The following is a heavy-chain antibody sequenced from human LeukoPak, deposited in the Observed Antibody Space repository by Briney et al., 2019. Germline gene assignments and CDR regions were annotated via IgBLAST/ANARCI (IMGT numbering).Heavy chain of an antibody. J-gene: IGHJ5*02. CDR3: ARLYCSSTSCRIDP. V-gene: IGHV3-21*01. D-gene: IGHD2-2*01. Sequence: PGGSLRLSCAASGFTFSSYSMNWVRQAPGKGLESVSSISSSSSYIYYADSVKGRFTISRDNAKNSLYLQMNSLRAEDTAVYYCARLYCSSTSCRIDPWGQGTLVTVSS. CDR1: GFTFSSYS. CDR2: ISSSSSYI.